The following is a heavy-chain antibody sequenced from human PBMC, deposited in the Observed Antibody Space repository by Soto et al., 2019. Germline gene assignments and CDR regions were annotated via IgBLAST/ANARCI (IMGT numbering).Heavy chain of an antibody. V-gene: IGHV1-69*13. CDR2: IIPIFGTA. CDR1: GGTFSSYA. D-gene: IGHD5-12*01. Sequence: SVKVSCKASGGTFSSYAISWVRQAPGQGLEWMGGIIPIFGTANYAQKFQGRVTITADESTSTAYMELSSLRSEDTAVYYCARPRTPTRGYSGYFQSYYYYYGMDVWG. J-gene: IGHJ6*02. CDR3: ARPRTPTRGYSGYFQSYYYYYGMDV.